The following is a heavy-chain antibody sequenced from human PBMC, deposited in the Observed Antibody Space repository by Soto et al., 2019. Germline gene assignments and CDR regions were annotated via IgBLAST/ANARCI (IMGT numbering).Heavy chain of an antibody. CDR3: ARGQEVWWNAGPLGLHGLDV. CDR2: MNPNSGNT. J-gene: IGHJ6*02. V-gene: IGHV1-8*01. D-gene: IGHD3-16*01. CDR1: RYTFISYD. Sequence: QVQLVQSGAEVKKSGASVKVSCKASRYTFISYDINWVRQATGQGLEWMGWMNPNSGNTGYAQKFQGRITMPRNTSMNTAYMELSSLRSEDTAVYYCARGQEVWWNAGPLGLHGLDVWGQGTTVTVSS.